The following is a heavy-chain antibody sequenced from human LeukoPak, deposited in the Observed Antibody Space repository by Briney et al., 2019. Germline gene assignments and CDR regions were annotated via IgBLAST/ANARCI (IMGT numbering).Heavy chain of an antibody. Sequence: SQTLSLTCTVSGGSISSGSYFWRWIRQPAGKGLEWIGRIYTSGSTKYNPSLKSTVTISVDTSRNQFSLKLSAVTAADTAVYYCAGYYDRSGPMGYRIWGQGTMLTVSS. J-gene: IGHJ3*02. V-gene: IGHV4-61*02. CDR2: IYTSGST. CDR3: AGYYDRSGPMGYRI. D-gene: IGHD3-22*01. CDR1: GGSISSGSYF.